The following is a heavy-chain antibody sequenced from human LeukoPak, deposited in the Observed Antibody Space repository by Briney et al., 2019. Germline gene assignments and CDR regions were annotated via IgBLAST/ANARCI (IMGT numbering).Heavy chain of an antibody. D-gene: IGHD3-10*01. V-gene: IGHV3-48*02. J-gene: IGHJ6*02. CDR3: ARADYYGSGSYYYYGMDV. CDR2: ISSSSSTI. CDR1: GFTFSSYS. Sequence: GSLRLSCAASGFTFSSYSMNWVRQAPGKGLEWVSYISSSSSTIYYADSVKGRFTISRDNAKNSVYLQMNSLRDEDTAVYYCARADYYGSGSYYYYGMDVWGQGTTVTVSS.